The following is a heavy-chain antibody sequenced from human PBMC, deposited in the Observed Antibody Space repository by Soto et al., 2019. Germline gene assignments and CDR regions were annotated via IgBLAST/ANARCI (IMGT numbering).Heavy chain of an antibody. CDR3: AREAPYYNLSPGMDV. CDR1: GFTFSSYA. V-gene: IGHV3-30-3*01. J-gene: IGHJ6*02. D-gene: IGHD1-26*01. Sequence: QVQLVESGGGVVQPGRSLRLSCAASGFTFSSYAMHWVRQAPGKGLEWVAVISYDGSNKYYADSVKGRFTISRDNSKNTLYLQMNSLRAEDTAVYYCAREAPYYNLSPGMDVWGQGTTVTVSS. CDR2: ISYDGSNK.